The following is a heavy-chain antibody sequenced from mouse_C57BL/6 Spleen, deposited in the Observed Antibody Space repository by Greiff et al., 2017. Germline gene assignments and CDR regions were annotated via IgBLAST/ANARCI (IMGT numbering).Heavy chain of an antibody. CDR2: ISYDGSN. CDR1: GYSITSGYY. D-gene: IGHD1-1*01. Sequence: EVKLVESGPGLVKPSQSLSLTCSVTGYSITSGYYWNWIRQFPGNKLEWMGYISYDGSNNYNPSLKNRISITRDTSKNQFFLKLNSVTTEDTATYYCASGYYGTYYAMDYWGQGTSVTVSS. CDR3: ASGYYGTYYAMDY. J-gene: IGHJ4*01. V-gene: IGHV3-6*01.